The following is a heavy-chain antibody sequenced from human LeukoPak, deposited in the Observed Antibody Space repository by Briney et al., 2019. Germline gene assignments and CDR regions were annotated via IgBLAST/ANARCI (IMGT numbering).Heavy chain of an antibody. CDR3: AKAGITIFGVVIINYYYYGMDV. CDR1: GFTFSSYA. J-gene: IGHJ6*02. D-gene: IGHD3-3*01. V-gene: IGHV3-23*01. Sequence: PGGSLRLSCAASGFTFSSYAMSWVRQAPGKGLEWVSAISGSGGSTYYADSVKGRFTISRDNSKNTLYLQMNSLRAEDTAVYYCAKAGITIFGVVIINYYYYGMDVWGQGTTVTVSS. CDR2: ISGSGGST.